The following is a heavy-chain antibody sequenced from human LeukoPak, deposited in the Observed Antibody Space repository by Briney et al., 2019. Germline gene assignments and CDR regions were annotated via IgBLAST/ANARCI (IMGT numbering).Heavy chain of an antibody. D-gene: IGHD4-23*01. CDR2: ISWNSGSI. Sequence: GGSLRLSCAASGFTFDDYAMHWVRHAPGKGLEWVSGISWNSGSIGYADSVKGRFTISRDNAKNSLYLQMNSLRAEDMALYYCAKASVAGAGGFDYWGQGTLVTVSS. CDR1: GFTFDDYA. V-gene: IGHV3-9*03. J-gene: IGHJ4*02. CDR3: AKASVAGAGGFDY.